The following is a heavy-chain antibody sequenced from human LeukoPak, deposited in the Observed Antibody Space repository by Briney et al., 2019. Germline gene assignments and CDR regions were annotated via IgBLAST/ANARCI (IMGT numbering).Heavy chain of an antibody. CDR2: INPSGGST. CDR3: ARASQYCNDTNCFEDV. V-gene: IGHV1-46*01. D-gene: IGHD2-2*01. CDR1: GGTFSSYY. J-gene: IGHJ6*02. Sequence: GASVKVSCKASGGTFSSYYMHWVRQAPGQGLEWMGIINPSGGSTSYAQKFQGRVTMTRDTSTSTVYMELSSLRSEDTAVYYCARASQYCNDTNCFEDVWGQGTTVTVSS.